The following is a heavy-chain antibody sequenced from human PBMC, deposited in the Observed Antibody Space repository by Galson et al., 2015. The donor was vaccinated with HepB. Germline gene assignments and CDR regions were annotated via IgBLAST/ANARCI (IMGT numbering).Heavy chain of an antibody. CDR2: IGAFNGNT. Sequence: SVKVSCKASGYTVTSHGVTWVRQAPGQGLEWVGWIGAFNGNTNYAQKFQGRVSMTIDTSANTAYMEVRNLRKDDTAMYFCARTVIVGATTYRNYYGIDVWGQGTAVTVSS. D-gene: IGHD1-26*01. V-gene: IGHV1-18*04. CDR3: ARTVIVGATTYRNYYGIDV. CDR1: GYTVTSHG. J-gene: IGHJ6*02.